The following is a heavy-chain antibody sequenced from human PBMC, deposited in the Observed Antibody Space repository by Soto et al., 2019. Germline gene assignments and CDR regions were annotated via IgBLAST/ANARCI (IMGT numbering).Heavy chain of an antibody. D-gene: IGHD3-22*01. J-gene: IGHJ5*02. V-gene: IGHV1-69*01. CDR2: IIPIFGTA. CDR3: ARGYYNESSGHPKWFDP. Sequence: QVQLLQSGAEVKKPGSSVKVSCKASGGTFSSFAISWVRQAPGQGLEWMGGIIPIFGTANYAQKFQGRVTITADESTSTAYMELSSLRSEDTAVYFCARGYYNESSGHPKWFDPWGQGTLVTVSS. CDR1: GGTFSSFA.